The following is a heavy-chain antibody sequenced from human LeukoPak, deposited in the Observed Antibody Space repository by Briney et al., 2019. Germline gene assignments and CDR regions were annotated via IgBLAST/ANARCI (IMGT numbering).Heavy chain of an antibody. V-gene: IGHV3-23*01. CDR2: ISGSGGST. CDR1: GFTFSSYA. CDR3: AKVFRRFGVKKPHDY. D-gene: IGHD3-10*01. Sequence: PGGSLRLSCAASGFTFSSYAMSWVRQAPGKGLEWVSAISGSGGSTYYADSVKGRSTISRDNSKNTLYLQMNSLRAEDTAVYYCAKVFRRFGVKKPHDYWGQGTLVTVSS. J-gene: IGHJ4*02.